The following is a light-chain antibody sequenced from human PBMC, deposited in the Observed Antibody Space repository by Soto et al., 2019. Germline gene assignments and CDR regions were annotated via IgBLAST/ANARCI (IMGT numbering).Light chain of an antibody. CDR2: AAS. CDR1: PSISTY. Sequence: DIQMTQSPSSLSASVGDRVTITCRASPSISTYLNWYHQKPGKAPKLLIYAASSLQSGVPSRFSRSGSGTDFALTISSLQPEDFATYYCQQTYNTPWTFGQGTKVEIE. CDR3: QQTYNTPWT. V-gene: IGKV1-39*01. J-gene: IGKJ1*01.